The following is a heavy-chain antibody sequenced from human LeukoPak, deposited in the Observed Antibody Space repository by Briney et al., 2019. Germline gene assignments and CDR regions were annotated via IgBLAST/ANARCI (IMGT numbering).Heavy chain of an antibody. D-gene: IGHD2-2*02. CDR2: INHSGST. CDR3: ARGGWDCSSTSCYTDGLNY. V-gene: IGHV4-34*01. Sequence: SETLSLTCAVHGGSFSGYYWSWIRQPPGKGLEWIGEINHSGSTNYNPSLKSRVTISVDTSKNQFSLKLSSVTAADTAVYYCARGGWDCSSTSCYTDGLNYWGQGTLVTVSS. J-gene: IGHJ4*02. CDR1: GGSFSGYY.